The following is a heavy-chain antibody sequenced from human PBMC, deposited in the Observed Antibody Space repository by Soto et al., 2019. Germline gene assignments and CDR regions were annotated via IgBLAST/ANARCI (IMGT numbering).Heavy chain of an antibody. CDR1: GGSISSGGYS. J-gene: IGHJ5*02. Sequence: PSETLSLTCAVSGGSISSGGYSWSWIRQPPGKGLEWIGYIYHSGSTYYNKSLKNRVTISVDRSKNQISLKLSSVTAADTAVYYCARVPSPWGQGTLVTVSS. V-gene: IGHV4-30-2*01. CDR3: ARVPSP. CDR2: IYHSGST.